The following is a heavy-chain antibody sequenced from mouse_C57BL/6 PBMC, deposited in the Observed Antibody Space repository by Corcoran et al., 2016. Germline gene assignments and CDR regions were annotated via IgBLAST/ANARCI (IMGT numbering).Heavy chain of an antibody. V-gene: IGHV1-76*01. Sequence: QVQLKQSGAELVRPGASVKLSCKASGYTFTDYYINWVKQRPGQGLEWIARIYPGSGNTYYNEKFKGKATLTAEKSSSTAYMQLSSLTSEDSAVYFCARWVDGYIHWYFDVWGTGTTVTVSS. CDR2: IYPGSGNT. D-gene: IGHD2-3*01. CDR1: GYTFTDYY. CDR3: ARWVDGYIHWYFDV. J-gene: IGHJ1*03.